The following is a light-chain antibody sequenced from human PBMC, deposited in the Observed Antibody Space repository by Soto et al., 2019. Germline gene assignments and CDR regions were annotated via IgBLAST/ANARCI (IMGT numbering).Light chain of an antibody. V-gene: IGLV2-14*01. CDR2: DVS. J-gene: IGLJ2*01. Sequence: QSALTQPASVSGSPGQSIAISCTGTSGDVGSYNFVSWYQQHPGKAPKLMIYDVSARPPGVSNRFSGSKSGNTASLTISGLQAEDEADYCCSSYTSTSTLVFGGGTKLTVL. CDR1: SGDVGSYNF. CDR3: SSYTSTSTLV.